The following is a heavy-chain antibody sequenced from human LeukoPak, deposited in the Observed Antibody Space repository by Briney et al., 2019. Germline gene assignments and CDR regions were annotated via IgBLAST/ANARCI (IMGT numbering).Heavy chain of an antibody. Sequence: SETLSLTCTVSGGSISSGDYYWSWIRQPPGKGLEWIGYIYYSGSTYYNSSLKSRVTISVDTSKNQFSLKLSSVTAADTAVYYCARDTDMVRGVIKRAFDIWGQGTMVTVSS. CDR3: ARDTDMVRGVIKRAFDI. J-gene: IGHJ3*02. D-gene: IGHD3-10*01. CDR1: GGSISSGDYY. CDR2: IYYSGST. V-gene: IGHV4-30-4*08.